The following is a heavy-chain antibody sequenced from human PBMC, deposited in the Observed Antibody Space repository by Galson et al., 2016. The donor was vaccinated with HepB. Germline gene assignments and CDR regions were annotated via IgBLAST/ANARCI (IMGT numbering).Heavy chain of an antibody. J-gene: IGHJ3*02. CDR2: MSYDGSNR. CDR3: ARGHSGSWYPFEDAFDI. D-gene: IGHD6-13*01. CDR1: GFTFNNYA. V-gene: IGHV3-30-3*01. Sequence: SLRLSCAASGFTFNNYAMHWVRQAPGKGLEWVAVMSYDGSNRFYADSVKGRFTISRDNSKNTLHLQMNSLRDEDKAVYYCARGHSGSWYPFEDAFDIWGQGTMVTVSS.